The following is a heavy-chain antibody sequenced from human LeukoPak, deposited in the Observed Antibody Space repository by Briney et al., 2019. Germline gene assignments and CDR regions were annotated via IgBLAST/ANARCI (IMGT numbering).Heavy chain of an antibody. CDR2: ISGDSNYI. CDR1: GYTFSSYS. V-gene: IGHV3-21*01. CDR3: ARGGGSYDY. Sequence: GGSLRLSCAASGYTFSSYSINWVRQAPGKGLEWVSSISGDSNYIYYADSVRGRFTISRDNAKTALYLQMNSLRADDTAVYYCARGGGSYDYWGQGTLVTVSS. D-gene: IGHD1-26*01. J-gene: IGHJ4*02.